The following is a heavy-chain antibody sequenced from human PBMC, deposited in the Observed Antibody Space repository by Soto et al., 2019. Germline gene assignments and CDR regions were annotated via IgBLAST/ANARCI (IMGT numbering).Heavy chain of an antibody. Sequence: QVQLQQWGAGSLRPLETLSLTCAVSGGSFSGYYWAWIRQSPGKGLEWIGEINDRGSINYNPSLKSRVSISVDTSKNHYSLNLRSVTAADTAVYYCARESHDSLTGPPWVWYFDLWGRGTLVTV. CDR2: INDRGSI. CDR3: ARESHDSLTGPPWVWYFDL. CDR1: GGSFSGYY. J-gene: IGHJ2*01. V-gene: IGHV4-34*01. D-gene: IGHD3-9*01.